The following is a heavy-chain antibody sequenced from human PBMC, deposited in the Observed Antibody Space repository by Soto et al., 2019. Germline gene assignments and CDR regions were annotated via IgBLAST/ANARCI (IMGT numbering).Heavy chain of an antibody. J-gene: IGHJ4*02. D-gene: IGHD5-18*01. CDR2: IYSGGST. V-gene: IGHV3-66*04. Sequence: EVQLVESGGGLVQPGGSLRLSGAAPGVTVSSNYMSWVRQAPGKGLEWVSVIYSGGSTYYADSVKGRFTISRDNSMNTLYLQMNILRAEHTAVYYCARHGYNSGGGYFDYWGQGTLVTVSS. CDR3: ARHGYNSGGGYFDY. CDR1: GVTVSSNY.